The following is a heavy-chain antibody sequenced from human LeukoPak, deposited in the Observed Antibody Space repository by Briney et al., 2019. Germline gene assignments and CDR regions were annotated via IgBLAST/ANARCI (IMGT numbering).Heavy chain of an antibody. CDR2: INPGGGST. J-gene: IGHJ6*03. Sequence: ASVKVSCNASGYNFTSYYMHWVRQAPGQGLEWMGIINPGGGSTSYAQKFQGRVTMTRDMSTSTVYMELSSLRSEDTAVYYCARGRGYSYRYYYYGDVWGKGTTVTVSS. V-gene: IGHV1-46*01. D-gene: IGHD5-18*01. CDR3: ARGRGYSYRYYYYGDV. CDR1: GYNFTSYY.